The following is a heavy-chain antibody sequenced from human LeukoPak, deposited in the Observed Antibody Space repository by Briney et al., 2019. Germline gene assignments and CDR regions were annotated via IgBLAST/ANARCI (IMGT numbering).Heavy chain of an antibody. CDR2: LNPNSGGT. V-gene: IGHV1-2*02. Sequence: ASVKVFCKASGYTFTGYYMHWVRQAPGQGLEWMGWLNPNSGGTNYAQKLQGRVTMTRNTSISTAYMELSSLRSEDTAVYYCARVTSLYSSSWYGYYYYGMDVWGQGTTVTVSS. D-gene: IGHD6-13*01. CDR1: GYTFTGYY. CDR3: ARVTSLYSSSWYGYYYYGMDV. J-gene: IGHJ6*02.